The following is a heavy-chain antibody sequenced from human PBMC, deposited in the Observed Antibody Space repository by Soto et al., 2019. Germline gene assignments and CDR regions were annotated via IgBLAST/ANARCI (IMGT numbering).Heavy chain of an antibody. D-gene: IGHD1-26*01. CDR3: ARDLGIFMSYFVN. Sequence: GGSLRLSCAASGFTFSSYSMNWVRQAPGKGLEWVSYISSSSSTIYYADSVKGRFTISRDNAKNSLYLQMNSLRAEDTAVYYCARDLGIFMSYFVNWGQGTLVTVSS. V-gene: IGHV3-48*01. J-gene: IGHJ4*02. CDR1: GFTFSSYS. CDR2: ISSSSSTI.